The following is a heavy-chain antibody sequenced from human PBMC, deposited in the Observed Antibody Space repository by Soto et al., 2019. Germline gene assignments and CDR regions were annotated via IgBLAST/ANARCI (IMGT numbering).Heavy chain of an antibody. D-gene: IGHD6-6*01. J-gene: IGHJ6*02. CDR1: GGTFSSYA. CDR2: IIPIFGTA. CDR3: ARFIAARPGDYYYYYGMDV. V-gene: IGHV1-69*06. Sequence: GASVKVSCKASGGTFSSYAISWVRQAPGQGLEWMGGIIPIFGTANYAQKFQGRVTINADKSTSTAYMELSSLRSEDTAVYYCARFIAARPGDYYYYYGMDVWGQGTTVTVSS.